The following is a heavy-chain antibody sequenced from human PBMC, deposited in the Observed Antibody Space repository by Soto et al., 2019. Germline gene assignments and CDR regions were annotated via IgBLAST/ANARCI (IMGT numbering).Heavy chain of an antibody. Sequence: GASVKVSCKASGYTFTGYYMHWVRQAPGQGLEWMGRIIPISGIANYAQKFQGRVTITTDKSTSTAYMELSSLRSEDTAVYYCVVRVVVPAAIPDYWGQGTLVTVSS. CDR1: GYTFTGYY. J-gene: IGHJ4*02. V-gene: IGHV1-69*02. CDR2: IIPISGIA. D-gene: IGHD2-2*01. CDR3: VVRVVVPAAIPDY.